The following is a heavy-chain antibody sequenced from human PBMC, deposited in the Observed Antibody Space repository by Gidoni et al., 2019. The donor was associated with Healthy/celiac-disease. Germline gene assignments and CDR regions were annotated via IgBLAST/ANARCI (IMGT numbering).Heavy chain of an antibody. CDR3: ASHCSSTSCYMGFDY. CDR2: IYYSGST. Sequence: QLQLQESGPGLVKPSETLSLTCTVSGGSISSSSYYWGWIRQPPGKGLEWIGSIYYSGSTYYNPSLKSRVTISVDTSKNQFSLKLSSVTAADTAVYYCASHCSSTSCYMGFDYWGQGTLVTVSS. J-gene: IGHJ4*02. V-gene: IGHV4-39*01. CDR1: GGSISSSSYY. D-gene: IGHD2-2*02.